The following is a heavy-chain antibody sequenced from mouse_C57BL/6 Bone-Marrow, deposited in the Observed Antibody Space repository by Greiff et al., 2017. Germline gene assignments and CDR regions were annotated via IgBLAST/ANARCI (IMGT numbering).Heavy chain of an antibody. Sequence: VQLQQSGAELVRPGASVKLSCTASGFNIKDDYMHWVKQRPEQGLEWIGWIDPENGDTEYASKFQGKATITADTSSNQAYLQLSSLTSEDTAVYYCTNYYGSRYYFDYWGQGTTLTVSS. D-gene: IGHD1-1*01. CDR3: TNYYGSRYYFDY. J-gene: IGHJ2*01. V-gene: IGHV14-4*01. CDR1: GFNIKDDY. CDR2: IDPENGDT.